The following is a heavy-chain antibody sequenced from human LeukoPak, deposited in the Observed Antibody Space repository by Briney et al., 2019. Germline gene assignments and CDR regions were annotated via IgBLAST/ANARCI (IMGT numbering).Heavy chain of an antibody. J-gene: IGHJ4*02. CDR3: ARPRLRSYFDY. V-gene: IGHV4-34*01. Sequence: SSETLSLTCTVSGGSISSYYWSWIRQPPGKGLEWIGEINHSGSTNYNPSLKSRVTISVDTSKNQFSLKLSSVTAADTAVYYCARPRLRSYFDYWGQGTLVTVSS. CDR1: GGSISSYY. D-gene: IGHD3-10*01. CDR2: INHSGST.